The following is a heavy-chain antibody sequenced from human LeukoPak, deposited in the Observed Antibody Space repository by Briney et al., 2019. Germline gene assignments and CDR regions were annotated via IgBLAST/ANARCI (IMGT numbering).Heavy chain of an antibody. V-gene: IGHV1-18*01. CDR3: ARVTYDLWSGLKGHYYYYYMDV. CDR2: ISAYNGNT. J-gene: IGHJ6*03. D-gene: IGHD3-3*01. Sequence: ASVKVSCKASGYTFTSYGISWVRQAPGQGLEWMGWISAYNGNTNYAQKLQGRVTMTADTSTSTAYMELRSLRSDDTAVYYCARVTYDLWSGLKGHYYYYYMDVWGKGTTVTVSS. CDR1: GYTFTSYG.